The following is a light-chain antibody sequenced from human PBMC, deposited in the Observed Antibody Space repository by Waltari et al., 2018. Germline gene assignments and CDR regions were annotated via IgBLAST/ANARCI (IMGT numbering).Light chain of an antibody. J-gene: IGKJ4*01. CDR3: QQYDGIVLT. CDR2: GAS. Sequence: EIVLTQSPGTLSLSPGERATLSCRASQSVSSISLTWYQQKPGQAPRLLIYGASTRATGIPDRFSGSGSGTDFTLTTSRLEPEDFAVYYCQQYDGIVLTFGGGTKVEI. V-gene: IGKV3-20*01. CDR1: QSVSSIS.